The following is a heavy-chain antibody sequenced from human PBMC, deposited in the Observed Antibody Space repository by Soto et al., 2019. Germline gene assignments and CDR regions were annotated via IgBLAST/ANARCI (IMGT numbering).Heavy chain of an antibody. V-gene: IGHV6-1*01. CDR3: ARVVAAAGYFDY. D-gene: IGHD6-13*01. Sequence: SHTLSLTCAISGDSVSSNSAAWNWIRQSPSRGLEWLGRTYYRSKWYNDYAVSVKSRITINPDTPKNQFSLQLNSVTPEDTAVYYCARVVAAAGYFDYWGQVTLVNVSS. J-gene: IGHJ4*02. CDR2: TYYRSKWYN. CDR1: GDSVSSNSAA.